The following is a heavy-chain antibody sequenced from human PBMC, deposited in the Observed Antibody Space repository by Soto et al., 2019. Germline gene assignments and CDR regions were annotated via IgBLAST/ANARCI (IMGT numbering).Heavy chain of an antibody. D-gene: IGHD3-10*01. CDR1: GGSFSGDY. V-gene: IGHV4-59*01. CDR3: ARGITMVRGVIITTSRFDY. J-gene: IGHJ4*02. CDR2: IYYSGST. Sequence: PSEALSLTCAVYGGSFSGDYWSWIRQPPGKGLEWIGYIYYSGSTNYNPSLKSRVTISVDTSKNQFSLKLSSVTAADTAVYYCARGITMVRGVIITTSRFDYWGQGTLVTVSS.